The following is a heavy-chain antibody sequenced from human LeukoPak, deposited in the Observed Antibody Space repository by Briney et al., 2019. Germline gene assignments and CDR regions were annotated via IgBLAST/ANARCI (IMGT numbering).Heavy chain of an antibody. Sequence: ASVKVSCKASGYTFTSYDINWVRQATGQGLEWMGWMNPNSGNTGYAQKFQGRVTMTRNTSISTAYMELRSLRSDDTAVYYCARGATIFGVVNDAFDIWGQGTMVTVSS. D-gene: IGHD3-3*01. J-gene: IGHJ3*02. V-gene: IGHV1-8*01. CDR1: GYTFTSYD. CDR2: MNPNSGNT. CDR3: ARGATIFGVVNDAFDI.